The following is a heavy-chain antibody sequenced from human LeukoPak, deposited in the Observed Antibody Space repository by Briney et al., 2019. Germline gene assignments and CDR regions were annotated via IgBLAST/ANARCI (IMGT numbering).Heavy chain of an antibody. CDR2: IKQDGSEK. V-gene: IGHV3-7*01. CDR3: AREGYYGSGVSDY. J-gene: IGHJ4*02. CDR1: GFTFSSYW. D-gene: IGHD3-10*01. Sequence: GGSLRLSCAASGFTFSSYWMSWVRQAPGKGLEWVANIKQDGSEKYYVDSVKGRFTISRDNAKNSLYLQMNSLRAEGTAVYYCAREGYYGSGVSDYWGQGTLVTVSS.